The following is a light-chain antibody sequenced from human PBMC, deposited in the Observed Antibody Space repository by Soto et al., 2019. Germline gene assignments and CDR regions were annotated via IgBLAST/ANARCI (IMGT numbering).Light chain of an antibody. J-gene: IGKJ4*01. V-gene: IGKV1-5*01. CDR3: QQYNSPLD. CDR2: DAS. CDR1: QSISSW. Sequence: DVQMTQSPSTLSASVGDRVTITCRASQSISSWLAWYQQKPGKAPKLLIYDASSLESGVPSRFSGSGSGTEFTLTISSLQPDDFATYYCQQYNSPLDFGGGTKVDIK.